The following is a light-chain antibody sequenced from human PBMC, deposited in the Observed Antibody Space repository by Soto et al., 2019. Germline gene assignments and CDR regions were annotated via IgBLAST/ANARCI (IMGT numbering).Light chain of an antibody. Sequence: DIQMTQSPSTLSASVGDRVTITCRASQSISSWLAWYQQKPGKAPNLLIYKASSLESGVPSRFSGSGSGTEFILTISSLQPDDFATYYCQQYDSWWTFGQGTKVEIK. CDR2: KAS. CDR3: QQYDSWWT. J-gene: IGKJ1*01. V-gene: IGKV1-5*03. CDR1: QSISSW.